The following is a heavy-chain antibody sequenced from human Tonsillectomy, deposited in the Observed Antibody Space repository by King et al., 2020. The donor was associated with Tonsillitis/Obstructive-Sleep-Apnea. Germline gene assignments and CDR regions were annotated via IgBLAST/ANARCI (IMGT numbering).Heavy chain of an antibody. CDR2: IYSGGST. V-gene: IGHV3-53*01. CDR3: ARDLVEGIAAAGTGDH. D-gene: IGHD6-13*01. J-gene: IGHJ4*02. CDR1: GFTVSSNY. Sequence: VQLVESGGGLIQPGGSLRLSCAASGFTVSSNYMSWVRQAPGKGLEWVSVIYSGGSTYYADSVKGRFTISRDNSKNTLYLQMKSLRAEDTAVYYCARDLVEGIAAAGTGDHWGQGTLVTVSS.